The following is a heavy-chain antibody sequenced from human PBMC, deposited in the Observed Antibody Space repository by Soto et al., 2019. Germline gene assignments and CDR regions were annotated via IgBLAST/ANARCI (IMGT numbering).Heavy chain of an antibody. CDR2: INGNGGST. V-gene: IGHV3-74*01. CDR3: VSFTMIEVVPSRFAY. J-gene: IGHJ4*02. D-gene: IGHD3-22*01. CDR1: GFTFSSYW. Sequence: PGGSLRLSCAASGFTFSSYWMHWVRQAPGKGLEWVSRINGNGGSTYYADSVKGRFTISRDNSKNTLYVQMSSLRAEDTAVYYCVSFTMIEVVPSRFAYWGQGTLVTVSS.